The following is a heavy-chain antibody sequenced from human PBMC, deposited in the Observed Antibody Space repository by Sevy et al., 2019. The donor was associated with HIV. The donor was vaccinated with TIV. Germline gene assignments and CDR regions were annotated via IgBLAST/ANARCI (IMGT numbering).Heavy chain of an antibody. CDR2: IRFDGSMK. D-gene: IGHD3-3*01. CDR1: GFRFSDYG. V-gene: IGHV3-30*02. J-gene: IGHJ6*02. Sequence: GGSLRLSCAASGFRFSDYGMHWVRQAPGKGLEWVSLIRFDGSMKYIADSVKGRLTISRDKVKETLYLQMNSLRPEDTAVYYCAKDHYDYRTGYYGYYGMDVWGQGTTVTVSS. CDR3: AKDHYDYRTGYYGYYGMDV.